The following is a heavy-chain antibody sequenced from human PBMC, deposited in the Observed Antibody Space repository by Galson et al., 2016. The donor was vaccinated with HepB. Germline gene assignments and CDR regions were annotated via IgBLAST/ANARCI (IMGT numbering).Heavy chain of an antibody. D-gene: IGHD1-26*01. Sequence: ETLSLTCAVNGGSFSAYFWTWIRQPPGKGLEWIGEIDYSGNTKYNPSHKGRFTMSVDTSKTQFSLKLSSVTAADTAVYCCARHSHTVGLDFWGQGTLVTVSS. CDR1: GGSFSAYF. CDR3: ARHSHTVGLDF. J-gene: IGHJ4*02. V-gene: IGHV4-34*01. CDR2: IDYSGNT.